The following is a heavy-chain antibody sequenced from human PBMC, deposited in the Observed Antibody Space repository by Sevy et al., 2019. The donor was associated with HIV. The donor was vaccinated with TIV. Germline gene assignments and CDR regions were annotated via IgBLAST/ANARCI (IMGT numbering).Heavy chain of an antibody. D-gene: IGHD3-3*01. V-gene: IGHV3-23*01. J-gene: IGHJ4*02. CDR2: ISSSGGST. CDR1: GFTFSTYA. CDR3: AKDRGSRTYYTGYFDH. Sequence: GGSLRLSCAASGFTFSTYAMTWVRQAPGKGLEWVSVISSSGGSTYYAESVKGQFTMSRDKSKNTLYLQMNSLRVEDTAVYYCAKDRGSRTYYTGYFDHWGQGTLVTVSS.